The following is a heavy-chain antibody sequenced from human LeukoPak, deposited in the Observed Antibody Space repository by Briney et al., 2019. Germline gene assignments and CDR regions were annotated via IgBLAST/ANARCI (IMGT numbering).Heavy chain of an antibody. CDR2: ICSSGDNT. Sequence: PGGSLRVSCVASGFTFNSYAMNWVRQAPGEGLEWVSTICSSGDNTYYTQTVKGRFTISRDNSKNTQFLQMNSLRVDDTTVYYCAKDVRTKRPAPEGFDYWGQGTLVTVSS. CDR1: GFTFNSYA. J-gene: IGHJ4*02. D-gene: IGHD1-14*01. CDR3: AKDVRTKRPAPEGFDY. V-gene: IGHV3-23*01.